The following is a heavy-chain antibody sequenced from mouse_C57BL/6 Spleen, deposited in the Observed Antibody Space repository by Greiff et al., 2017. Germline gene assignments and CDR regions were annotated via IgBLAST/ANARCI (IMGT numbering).Heavy chain of an antibody. Sequence: QVQLQQPGAELVRPGASVKLSCKASGYTFTSYWMHWVKQRPIQGLEWIGNIDPSDSETHYNQKFKDKATVTVDKSSSTAYMQLSSLTSEDSAVYYCASGDGYYAMDYWGQGTSVTVSS. D-gene: IGHD2-3*01. CDR3: ASGDGYYAMDY. V-gene: IGHV1-52*01. J-gene: IGHJ4*01. CDR2: IDPSDSET. CDR1: GYTFTSYW.